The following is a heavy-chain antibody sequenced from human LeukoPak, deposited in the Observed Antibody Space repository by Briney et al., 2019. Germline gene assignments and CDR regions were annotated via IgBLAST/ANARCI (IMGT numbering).Heavy chain of an antibody. CDR3: ARGVGEYCSGGSCYPFDY. V-gene: IGHV4-31*03. J-gene: IGHJ4*02. D-gene: IGHD2-15*01. CDR2: IYYSGST. Sequence: SQTLSLTCTVSGGSISSGGYYWSWIRQPPGKGLEWIGYIYYSGSTYYNPSLKSRVTISVDTSKNQFSLKLSSVTAADTAVYYCARGVGEYCSGGSCYPFDYWGQGTLVTVSS. CDR1: GGSISSGGYY.